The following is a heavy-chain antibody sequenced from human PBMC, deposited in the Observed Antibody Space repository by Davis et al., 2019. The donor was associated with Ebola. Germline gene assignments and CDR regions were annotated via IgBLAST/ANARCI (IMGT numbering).Heavy chain of an antibody. CDR1: GGSISSGGYY. CDR2: IYYSGST. D-gene: IGHD6-6*01. CDR3: ARRDSSIYAYYYYYYMDV. Sequence: PSETLSLTCTVSGGSISSGGYYWSWIRQPPGKGLEWIGYIYYSGSTNYNPSLKSRVTISVDTSKNQFSLKLSSVTAADTAVYYCARRDSSIYAYYYYYYMDVWGTGTTVTVSS. V-gene: IGHV4-61*08. J-gene: IGHJ6*03.